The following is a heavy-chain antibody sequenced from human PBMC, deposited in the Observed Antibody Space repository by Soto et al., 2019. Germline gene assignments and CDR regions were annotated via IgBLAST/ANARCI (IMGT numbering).Heavy chain of an antibody. Sequence: PGGSLRLSCDTSGFTFSNYVMTWVRQAPGRGLEWVSSISGSGDGTYYADSVKGRFTISRDNSKNTLYLQMNSLRAEDTAVYYCAKGNGAQRSGAFDIWGQGTVVTVSS. D-gene: IGHD6-25*01. CDR2: ISGSGDGT. J-gene: IGHJ3*02. CDR1: GFTFSNYV. V-gene: IGHV3-23*01. CDR3: AKGNGAQRSGAFDI.